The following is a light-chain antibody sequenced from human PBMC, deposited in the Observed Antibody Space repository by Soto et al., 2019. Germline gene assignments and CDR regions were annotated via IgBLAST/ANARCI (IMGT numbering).Light chain of an antibody. CDR2: EVS. CDR3: SSYTSSSTLVV. V-gene: IGLV2-14*01. CDR1: SSDVGGYNY. Sequence: QSALTQPASVSGSPGQSITISCTGTSSDVGGYNYVSWYQQHPGKAPKLMIYEVSNRPSGVSILFSGSKSGNTASLTISGLQAEDEADYYCSSYTSSSTLVVFGGGTKVTVL. J-gene: IGLJ2*01.